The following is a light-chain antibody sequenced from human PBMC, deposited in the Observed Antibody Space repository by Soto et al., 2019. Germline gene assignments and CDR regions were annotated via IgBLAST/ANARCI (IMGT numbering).Light chain of an antibody. Sequence: EILMTQSPVTLSVSPGERATLSCRASQSVSSNLAWYQQKPGQAPSLLIYGAFTRATGIPARFSGTGSGTEFTLTISSLQSEDFALYYCQQYNDWPPYTFGQGTKVDIK. CDR1: QSVSSN. V-gene: IGKV3-15*01. CDR3: QQYNDWPPYT. J-gene: IGKJ2*01. CDR2: GAF.